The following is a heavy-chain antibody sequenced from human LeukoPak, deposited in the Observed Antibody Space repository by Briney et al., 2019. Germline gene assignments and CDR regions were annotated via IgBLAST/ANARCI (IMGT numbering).Heavy chain of an antibody. J-gene: IGHJ4*02. CDR3: AAGFDY. CDR2: IYHSGST. CDR1: GYSISSGYY. V-gene: IGHV4-38-2*02. Sequence: SETLSLTCTVSGYSISSGYYWGWIRQPPGKGLEWIGSIYHSGSTYYNPSLKSRVTISVDTSKNQFSLKLSSLTAADTAMYYCAAGFDYWGQGTLVTVSS.